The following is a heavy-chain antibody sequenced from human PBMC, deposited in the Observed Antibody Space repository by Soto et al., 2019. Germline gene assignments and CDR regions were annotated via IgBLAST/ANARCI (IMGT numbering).Heavy chain of an antibody. CDR3: ARDSVGAIDDAFDI. D-gene: IGHD1-26*01. V-gene: IGHV3-48*02. CDR2: ISSSSRTI. J-gene: IGHJ3*02. Sequence: GGYLRLSCAASGFTFSSYSMNWVRQAPGKGLEWVSYISSSSRTIYYADSVKGRFTISRDNAKNSLYLQMNSLRDEDTAVYYCARDSVGAIDDAFDIWGQGTMVTVSS. CDR1: GFTFSSYS.